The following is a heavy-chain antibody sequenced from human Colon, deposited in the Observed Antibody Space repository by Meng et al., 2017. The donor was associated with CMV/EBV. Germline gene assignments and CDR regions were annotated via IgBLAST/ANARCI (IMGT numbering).Heavy chain of an antibody. CDR1: RFSFSDFW. Sequence: GESLKISCTVSRFSFSDFWMNWVRQAPGKGLEWVANIKADGSETYYADSVKGRFIISRDNAKNSLYLQMNSLRVEDTAVYFWVRGHYDGAWGHGTLVTVSS. CDR2: IKADGSET. V-gene: IGHV3-7*04. CDR3: VRGHYDGA. J-gene: IGHJ4*03. D-gene: IGHD3-16*01.